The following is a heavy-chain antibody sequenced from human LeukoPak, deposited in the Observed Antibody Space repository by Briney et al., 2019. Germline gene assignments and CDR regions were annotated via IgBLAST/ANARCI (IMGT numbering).Heavy chain of an antibody. Sequence: SETPSLTCTVSGGSISSYYWSWIRQPPGKGLEWIGYIYSSGSTNYNPSLKSRITISVDTSKNQFSLKLSSVTAADTAVYYCARDRGDYPYYYYYGMDAWGQGTTATVSS. CDR3: ARDRGDYPYYYYYGMDA. CDR1: GGSISSYY. D-gene: IGHD4-17*01. V-gene: IGHV4-59*01. J-gene: IGHJ6*02. CDR2: IYSSGST.